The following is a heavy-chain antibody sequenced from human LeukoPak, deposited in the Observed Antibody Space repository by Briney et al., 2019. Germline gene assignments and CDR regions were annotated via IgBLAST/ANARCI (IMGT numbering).Heavy chain of an antibody. V-gene: IGHV3-48*04. J-gene: IGHJ4*02. D-gene: IGHD3-22*01. Sequence: GGSLRLSCAASGFTFSSYWMSWVRQAPGKGLEGVSYISSSSSTIYYADSVKGRFTISRDNAKNSLYLQMNSLRAEDTAVYYCARDQGHYDSSGYSLGYWGQGTLVTVSS. CDR1: GFTFSSYW. CDR2: ISSSSSTI. CDR3: ARDQGHYDSSGYSLGY.